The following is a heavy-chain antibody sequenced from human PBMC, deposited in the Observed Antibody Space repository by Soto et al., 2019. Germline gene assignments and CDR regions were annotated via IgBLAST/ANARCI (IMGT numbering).Heavy chain of an antibody. CDR3: ARGVRGVNHLDGMDV. J-gene: IGHJ6*02. CDR2: IGTAGDT. Sequence: GGSLRLSCAASGFTFSSYDMHWVRQATGKGLEWVSAIGTAGDTYYPGSVKGRFTISRENAKNSLYLQMNSLRAEDTAVYYCARGVRGVNHLDGMDVWGQGTTVTVSS. D-gene: IGHD3-10*01. CDR1: GFTFSSYD. V-gene: IGHV3-13*01.